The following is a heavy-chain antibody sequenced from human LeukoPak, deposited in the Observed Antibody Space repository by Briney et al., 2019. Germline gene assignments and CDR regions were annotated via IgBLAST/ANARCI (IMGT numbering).Heavy chain of an antibody. CDR2: ISSSCDTI. D-gene: IGHD6-13*01. V-gene: IGHV3-48*03. J-gene: IGHJ5*02. Sequence: GGSQRLSCAASGFTFSSYEMKWVHQAREKGLEWVTYISSSCDTIYYADSVKGLFTISRDNAKNALYLQMNSQRAENTAVYYCAINQIRGFSSGWYLNLFDPGGEGPVVTVP. CDR1: GFTFSSYE. CDR3: AINQIRGFSSGWYLNLFDP.